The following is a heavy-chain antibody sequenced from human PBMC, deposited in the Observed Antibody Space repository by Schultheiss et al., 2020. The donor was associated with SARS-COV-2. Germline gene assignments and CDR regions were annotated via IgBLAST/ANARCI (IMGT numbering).Heavy chain of an antibody. CDR2: IYYSGST. D-gene: IGHD1-26*01. CDR3: ARGAKSGAFDI. CDR1: GGSFSGYY. J-gene: IGHJ3*02. V-gene: IGHV4-34*01. Sequence: SETLSLTCAVYGGSFSGYYWSWIRQPPGKGLEWIGSIYYSGSTYCNPSLKSRVTISVYTSKNQFSLKLSSVTAADTAVYYCARGAKSGAFDIWGQGTMVTVSS.